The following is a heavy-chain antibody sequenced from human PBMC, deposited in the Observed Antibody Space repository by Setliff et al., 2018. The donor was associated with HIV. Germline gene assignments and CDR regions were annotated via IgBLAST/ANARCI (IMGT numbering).Heavy chain of an antibody. CDR3: ASRIYYYDSNNFLREEGSDP. Sequence: SETLSLTCTVSGDSATNSRYYWAWIRQPPGKGLEYIGSIHYDERTYYNPSLKSRVTISLDTSKNQFSLNLTSVTAADTAVYYCASRIYYYDSNNFLREEGSDPWGQGTLVTVSS. CDR1: GDSATNSRYY. D-gene: IGHD3-22*01. CDR2: IHYDERT. J-gene: IGHJ5*02. V-gene: IGHV4-39*01.